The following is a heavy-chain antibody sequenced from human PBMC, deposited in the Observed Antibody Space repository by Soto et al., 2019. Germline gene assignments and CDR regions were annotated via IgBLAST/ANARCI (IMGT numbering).Heavy chain of an antibody. J-gene: IGHJ4*02. Sequence: QVQLQESGPGLVKPSQTLSLTCTVSGDSFSSGDYKWSWIRQPPGKVLEWIGYTYYSGYTYNNPSLKSRLTMSVDTSMNQFSLKLSSVTAADTAVYYCARSGDYVAFDYWGQGTLVTVSS. D-gene: IGHD4-17*01. CDR2: TYYSGYT. V-gene: IGHV4-30-4*01. CDR3: ARSGDYVAFDY. CDR1: GDSFSSGDYK.